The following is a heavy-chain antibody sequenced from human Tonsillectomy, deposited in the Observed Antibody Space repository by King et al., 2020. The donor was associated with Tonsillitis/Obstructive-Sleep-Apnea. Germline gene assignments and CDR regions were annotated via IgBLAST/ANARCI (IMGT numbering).Heavy chain of an antibody. CDR3: AKNVLRFLEWSPGWFDP. V-gene: IGHV3-7*02. CDR2: IKQDGSAK. Sequence: VQLVESGGGLVQPGGSLRLSCAASGFTFSSYWMSWVRQAPGKGLEWVANIKQDGSAKYYVDSVKGRFTISRDNDENSLYLQINSRRAEDTAVYYWAKNVLRFLEWSPGWFDPWGQGTLVTVSS. J-gene: IGHJ5*02. CDR1: GFTFSSYW. D-gene: IGHD3-3*01.